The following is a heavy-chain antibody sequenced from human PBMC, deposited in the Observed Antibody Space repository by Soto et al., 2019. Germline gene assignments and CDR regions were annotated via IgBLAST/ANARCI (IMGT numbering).Heavy chain of an antibody. D-gene: IGHD5-12*01. CDR2: IKSKTDGGTT. Sequence: EVELVESGGGLVKPGGSLRLSCAASGVTFSNAWMTWVRQAPGKGLEWVGRIKSKTDGGTTDYAAPVKGRFTISRDDSKNTHYLQMNSLKTEDTAVYYCTTLQGGYDFNYWGQGTLVTVSS. CDR1: GVTFSNAW. J-gene: IGHJ4*02. V-gene: IGHV3-15*01. CDR3: TTLQGGYDFNY.